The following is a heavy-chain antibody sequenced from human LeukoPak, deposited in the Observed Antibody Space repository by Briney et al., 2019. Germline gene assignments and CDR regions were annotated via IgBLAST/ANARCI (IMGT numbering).Heavy chain of an antibody. V-gene: IGHV3-23*01. D-gene: IGHD3-16*01. CDR3: AKGYFGVDY. CDR1: GFTLSRYG. J-gene: IGHJ4*02. CDR2: IGGSGGDT. Sequence: GGSLRLSCAASGFTLSRYGVNWVRQAPGKGLEWVSTIGGSGGDTHYADSVKGRFTISRDNSESTLYLQMNSLRAEDTAVYYCAKGYFGVDYWGQGTLVTVSS.